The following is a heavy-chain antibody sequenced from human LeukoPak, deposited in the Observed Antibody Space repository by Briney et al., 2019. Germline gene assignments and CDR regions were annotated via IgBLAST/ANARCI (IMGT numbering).Heavy chain of an antibody. V-gene: IGHV1-2*02. D-gene: IGHD5-24*01. CDR2: INPNSGGT. J-gene: IGHJ4*02. CDR3: AHSKMATIPPFDY. CDR1: GYTSTDYY. Sequence: ASVKVSCKASGYTSTDYYMHWVRQAPGQGLEWMGWINPNSGGTNYAQKFQGRVTMTRDTSISTAYMELSRLRSDDTAVYYCAHSKMATIPPFDYWGQGTLVTVSS.